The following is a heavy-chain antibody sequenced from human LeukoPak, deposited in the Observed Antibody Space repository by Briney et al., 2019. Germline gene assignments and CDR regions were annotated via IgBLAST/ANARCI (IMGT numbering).Heavy chain of an antibody. V-gene: IGHV3-30*03. D-gene: IGHD1-26*01. CDR2: ISYDGSNK. CDR1: GFTFSSYG. CDR3: ARGGATRGRFEN. Sequence: PGGSLRLSCAASGFTFSSYGMHWVRQAPGKGLEWVAVISYDGSNKYYADSVKGRFTISRDISKNTLYLQMNSLRAEDTAVYYCARGGATRGRFENWGQGTQVTVSS. J-gene: IGHJ4*02.